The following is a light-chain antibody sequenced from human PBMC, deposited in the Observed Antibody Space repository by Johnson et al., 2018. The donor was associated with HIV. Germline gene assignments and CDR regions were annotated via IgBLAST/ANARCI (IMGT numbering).Light chain of an antibody. V-gene: IGLV1-51*01. Sequence: QSVLTQPPSVSAAPGQKVTISCSGSSSNIGNNYVSWYQQLPGTAPKLVIYDNNKRPSGIPDRFSGSKSGTSATLGITGLQTGDEADYYCGTWDSSLRVGVFGTGTKVTVL. CDR1: SSNIGNNY. CDR3: GTWDSSLRVGV. CDR2: DNN. J-gene: IGLJ1*01.